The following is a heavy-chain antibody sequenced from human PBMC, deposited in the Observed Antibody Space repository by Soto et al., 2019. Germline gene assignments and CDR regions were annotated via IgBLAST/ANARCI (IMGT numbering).Heavy chain of an antibody. V-gene: IGHV3-53*01. CDR2: IYSGGST. D-gene: IGHD4-17*01. CDR3: ERGGFSYYGDDGGGGTDAFDI. Sequence: VGSLRLSCAASGFTVSSNYMSWVRQAPGKGLEWVSVIYSGGSTYYADSVKGRFTISRDNSKNTLYLQMNSLRAEDTAVYYCERGGFSYYGDDGGGGTDAFDIWGQGTMVTVSS. J-gene: IGHJ3*02. CDR1: GFTVSSNY.